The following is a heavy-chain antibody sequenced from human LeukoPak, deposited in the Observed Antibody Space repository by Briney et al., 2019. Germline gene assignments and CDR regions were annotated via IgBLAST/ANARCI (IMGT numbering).Heavy chain of an antibody. J-gene: IGHJ4*02. CDR1: GFTFSNYA. CDR2: VSGSGSST. V-gene: IGHV3-23*01. CDR3: AKCPLLRSFDWSYFDD. D-gene: IGHD3-9*01. Sequence: GGSLRLSCAASGFTFSNYAMTWVRQAPGKGLEWVSAVSGSGSSTYYADSVKGRFTLSRDNSKNTLYLHMNTLRADDTAVYYCAKCPLLRSFDWSYFDDWGQGTLVTVSS.